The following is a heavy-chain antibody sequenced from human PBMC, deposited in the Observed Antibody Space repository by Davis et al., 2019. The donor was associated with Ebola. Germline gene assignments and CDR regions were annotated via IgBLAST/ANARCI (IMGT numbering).Heavy chain of an antibody. CDR3: ARGGFDY. CDR2: ISSSSSSI. CDR1: GFIFSTHS. V-gene: IGHV3-48*02. J-gene: IGHJ4*02. Sequence: PGGSLRLSCAASGFIFSTHSMNWVRQAPGKGLEWVSYISSSSSSIHYADSVKGRFTISRDNAKNSLYMQMNSLRDEDTAVYYCARGGFDYWGQGTLVTVSS.